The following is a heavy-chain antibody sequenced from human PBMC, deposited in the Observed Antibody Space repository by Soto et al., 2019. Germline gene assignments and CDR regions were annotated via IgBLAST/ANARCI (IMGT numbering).Heavy chain of an antibody. Sequence: EVQLVESGGGLVQPGGSLRLSCAASGFTFSSYAMHWVRQAPGKGLEYVSAISSNGGSTYYANSVKGRFTISRDNSKNTLYLQMGNLRAEDMAVYYCARSRGYCSSTSCLNWFDPWGQGTLVTVSS. D-gene: IGHD2-2*01. CDR2: ISSNGGST. CDR1: GFTFSSYA. CDR3: ARSRGYCSSTSCLNWFDP. J-gene: IGHJ5*02. V-gene: IGHV3-64*01.